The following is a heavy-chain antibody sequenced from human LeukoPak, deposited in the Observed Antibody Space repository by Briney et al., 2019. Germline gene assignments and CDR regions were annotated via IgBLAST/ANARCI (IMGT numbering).Heavy chain of an antibody. CDR3: VRDPSYGSSWYYYMDV. J-gene: IGHJ6*03. CDR1: EFTFVRYA. Sequence: EGSLRLSCAASEFTFVRYAMNWVRQAPGKGLEWVSYISSSSFKIGYADSVKGRFTISRDNSKNSLYLQMDSLRVEDTAVYYCVRDPSYGSSWYYYMDVWGKGTTVIVSS. D-gene: IGHD6-13*01. CDR2: ISSSSFKI. V-gene: IGHV3-48*04.